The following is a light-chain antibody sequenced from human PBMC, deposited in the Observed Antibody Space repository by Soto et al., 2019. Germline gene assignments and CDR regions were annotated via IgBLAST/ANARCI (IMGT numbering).Light chain of an antibody. CDR2: VAS. Sequence: DIQMTQSPSSLSASVGDRVTITCRASQSITTYLNWYQQKPGKAPQLLIYVASSLQSGVPSRFSGSGSGTDFALTISSLQPEDFASYYCQQSSSIPYTFGQGTKVDI. J-gene: IGKJ2*01. CDR3: QQSSSIPYT. V-gene: IGKV1-39*01. CDR1: QSITTY.